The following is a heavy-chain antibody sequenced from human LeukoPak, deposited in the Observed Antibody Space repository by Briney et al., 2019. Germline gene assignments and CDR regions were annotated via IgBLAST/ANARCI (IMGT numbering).Heavy chain of an antibody. Sequence: GGSLRLSCAASGFTFSSYAMHWVRQAPGKGLEWVAVISYDGSNKYYADSVKGRFTISRDNSKNTLYLQMNSLRAEDTAVYYCASGTYQLLLSWFDPWGQGTLVTVPS. D-gene: IGHD2-2*01. V-gene: IGHV3-30*04. CDR3: ASGTYQLLLSWFDP. CDR2: ISYDGSNK. J-gene: IGHJ5*02. CDR1: GFTFSSYA.